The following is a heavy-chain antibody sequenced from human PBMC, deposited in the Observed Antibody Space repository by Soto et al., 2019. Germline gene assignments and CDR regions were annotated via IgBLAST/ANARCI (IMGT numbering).Heavy chain of an antibody. J-gene: IGHJ4*02. V-gene: IGHV3-15*07. CDR3: TRDDDSSGYLD. D-gene: IGHD3-22*01. CDR1: GFTFSYAW. CDR2: IKSKTDGGTA. Sequence: PGGSLRLSCAASGFTFSYAWMNWVRQAPGKGLEWVGRIKSKTDGGTAEYAAPVKGRFTISRDDSQDTLSLQMNSLRIEDTAVYYCTRDDDSSGYLDWGQGTLVTVSS.